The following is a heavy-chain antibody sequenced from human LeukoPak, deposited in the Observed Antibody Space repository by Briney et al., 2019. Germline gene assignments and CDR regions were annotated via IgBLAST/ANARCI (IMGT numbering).Heavy chain of an antibody. D-gene: IGHD2-15*01. CDR3: ARLRRGAATSSDY. J-gene: IGHJ4*02. V-gene: IGHV5-51*01. CDR1: GYSFTSYW. Sequence: GESLNISCKGSGYSFTSYWIGWVRQMPGKGLEWMGIIYPGDSDTRYSPSFQGQVTISADKSISTGYLQWSSLKASDTGMYYCARLRRGAATSSDYWGQGTLVTVSS. CDR2: IYPGDSDT.